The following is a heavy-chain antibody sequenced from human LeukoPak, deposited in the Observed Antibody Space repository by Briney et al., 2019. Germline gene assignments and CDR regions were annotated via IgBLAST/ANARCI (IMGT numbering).Heavy chain of an antibody. CDR2: INHSGST. J-gene: IGHJ4*02. CDR1: GGSFSAYY. V-gene: IGHV4-34*01. Sequence: PSETLSLTCAVYGGSFSAYYWSWIRQPPGKGLEWIGEINHSGSTHYNPSLKSRVTISVDTSKTQFSLKLSSVTAADTAVYYCARVGVITMIVNYWGQGTLVTVSS. D-gene: IGHD3-22*01. CDR3: ARVGVITMIVNY.